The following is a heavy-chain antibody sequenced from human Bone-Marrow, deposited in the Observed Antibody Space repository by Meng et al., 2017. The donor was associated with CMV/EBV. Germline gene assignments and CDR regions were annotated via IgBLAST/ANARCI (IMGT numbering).Heavy chain of an antibody. CDR2: IYSGGST. J-gene: IGHJ6*02. CDR3: ARDPGNREGGYYYYYGMDG. CDR1: GFTVSSNY. D-gene: IGHD1-14*01. Sequence: GESLKISCAASGFTVSSNYMSWVRQAPGKGLEWVSVIYSGGSTYYADSVKGRFTISRGNSKNTLYLQMNSLRAEDTAVYYRARDPGNREGGYYYYYGMDGSGQGTTVTVSS. V-gene: IGHV3-53*01.